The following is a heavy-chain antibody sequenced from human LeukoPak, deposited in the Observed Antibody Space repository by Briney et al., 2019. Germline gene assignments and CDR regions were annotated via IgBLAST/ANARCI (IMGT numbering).Heavy chain of an antibody. CDR2: IWYDGSIK. Sequence: PGGSLRLSCAASGFIFSSYGMHWVRQAPGKGLEWVAVIWYDGSIKYYADSVKGRFTTSKDNSKNTLYLQMNSLRAEDTALYYCASAAGPFDNWGQGTLVTVSS. CDR3: ASAAGPFDN. D-gene: IGHD6-19*01. J-gene: IGHJ4*02. CDR1: GFIFSSYG. V-gene: IGHV3-33*01.